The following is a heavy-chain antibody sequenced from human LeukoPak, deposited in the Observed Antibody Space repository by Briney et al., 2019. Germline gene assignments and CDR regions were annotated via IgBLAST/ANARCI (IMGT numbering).Heavy chain of an antibody. J-gene: IGHJ4*02. V-gene: IGHV3-53*01. Sequence: GGSLRLSCAASGFTVSSNYLTWVRQAPGKGLEWVSVIYSGGNKYYADSVKGRFTISRDDSKDTLNLQMSSLTVEDTAVYYCASGGPMHSSIGFEYWGQGALVTVSS. D-gene: IGHD2-2*01. CDR1: GFTVSSNY. CDR3: ASGGPMHSSIGFEY. CDR2: IYSGGNK.